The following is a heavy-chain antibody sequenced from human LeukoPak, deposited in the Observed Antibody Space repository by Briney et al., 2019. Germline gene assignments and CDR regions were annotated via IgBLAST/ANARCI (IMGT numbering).Heavy chain of an antibody. J-gene: IGHJ6*03. CDR2: INPSGGST. V-gene: IGHV1-46*01. CDR3: ARALGNTGYYYYYMDV. D-gene: IGHD7-27*01. Sequence: ASVKVSCQASGYTFTSYYMHWVRQAPGQGLEWMGIINPSGGSTSYAQKLQGSVTMTRDTSTSTVYMELSSLRSEDTAVYYCARALGNTGYYYYYMDVWGKGTTVTVSS. CDR1: GYTFTSYY.